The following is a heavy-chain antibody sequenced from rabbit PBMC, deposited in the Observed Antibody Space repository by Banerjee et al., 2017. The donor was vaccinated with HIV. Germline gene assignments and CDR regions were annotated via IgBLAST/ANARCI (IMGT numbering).Heavy chain of an antibody. J-gene: IGHJ6*01. V-gene: IGHV1S45*01. Sequence: QEQLEESGGDLVKPEGSLTLTCTASGFTFSSYYMCWVRQAPGKGLEWIACIAGSAYTYYASWAKGRFTISKTSSTTVTLQMTSLTAADTATYFCARKLAYASSSDDLWGPGTLVTVS. D-gene: IGHD1-1*01. CDR1: GFTFSSYY. CDR3: ARKLAYASSSDDL. CDR2: IAGSAYT.